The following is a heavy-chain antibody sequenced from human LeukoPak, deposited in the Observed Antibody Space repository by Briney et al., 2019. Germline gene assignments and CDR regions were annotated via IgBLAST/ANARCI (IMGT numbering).Heavy chain of an antibody. CDR3: AGTYYGFWSGYYPHYYYYMDV. V-gene: IGHV4-30-4*08. CDR2: IYYSGST. D-gene: IGHD3-3*01. J-gene: IGHJ6*03. CDR1: GGSISSGDYY. Sequence: PSQTLSLTCTVSGGSISSGDYYWSWIRQPPGKGLEWIGYIYYSGSTYYNPSLKSRVTISVDTSKNQFSLKLSSVTAADTAVYYCAGTYYGFWSGYYPHYYYYMDVWGKGTTVTVSS.